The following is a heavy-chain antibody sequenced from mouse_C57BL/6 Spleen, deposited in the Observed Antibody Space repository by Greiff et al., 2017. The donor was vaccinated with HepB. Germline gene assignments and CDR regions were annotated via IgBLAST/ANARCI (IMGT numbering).Heavy chain of an antibody. CDR1: GFTFSSYT. Sequence: EVKVVESGGGLVKPGGSLKLSCAASGFTFSSYTMSWVRQTPEKRLEWVATISGGGGNTYYPDSVKGRFTISRDNAKNTLYLQMSSLRSEDTALYYCARITTVVSGDAMDYWGQGTSVTVSS. CDR3: ARITTVVSGDAMDY. D-gene: IGHD1-1*01. J-gene: IGHJ4*01. V-gene: IGHV5-9*01. CDR2: ISGGGGNT.